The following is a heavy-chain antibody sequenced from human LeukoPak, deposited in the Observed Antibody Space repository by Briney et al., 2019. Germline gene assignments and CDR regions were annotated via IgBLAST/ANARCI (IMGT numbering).Heavy chain of an antibody. CDR3: ARDWYLDLSDYFDY. D-gene: IGHD6-13*01. CDR1: GYTFTSYG. V-gene: IGHV1-18*01. J-gene: IGHJ4*02. Sequence: ASVKVSCKASGYTFTSYGISWVRQAPGQGLEWIGWISAYNGNTNYAQKLQGRVTMTTDTSTSTAYMELRSLRSDDTAVYYCARDWYLDLSDYFDYWGQGTLVTVSS. CDR2: ISAYNGNT.